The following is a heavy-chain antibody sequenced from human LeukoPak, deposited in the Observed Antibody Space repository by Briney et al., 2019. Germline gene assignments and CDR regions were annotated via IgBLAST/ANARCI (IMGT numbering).Heavy chain of an antibody. D-gene: IGHD4-17*01. V-gene: IGHV4-39*06. J-gene: IGHJ5*02. CDR2: IYYSGTT. CDR3: ASLTTIYSWFDP. CDR1: GGSISSSSYY. Sequence: SETLSLTCTVSGGSISSSSYYWGWIRQPPGKGLEWIGSIYYSGTTYFNPSLKSRVTISVDTSKNQFALKLNSVTAADTAVYYCASLTTIYSWFDPWGQGILVTVSS.